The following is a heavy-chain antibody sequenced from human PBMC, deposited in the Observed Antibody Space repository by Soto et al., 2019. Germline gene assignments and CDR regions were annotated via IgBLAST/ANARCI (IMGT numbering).Heavy chain of an antibody. J-gene: IGHJ5*02. CDR1: TFSLYS. D-gene: IGHD1-26*01. CDR2: ISSGAAYI. V-gene: IGHV3-21*01. CDR3: TRDEGGSYDSWFHP. Sequence: EVQVVESGGGLVKPGGSLTLSCNFTFSLYSMNWVRQAPGKGLEWVASISSGAAYIKYADSVQGRFTISRDNAKSSVSLQMNSLRVEDTAVYFCTRDEGGSYDSWFHPWGQGTQVTVSA.